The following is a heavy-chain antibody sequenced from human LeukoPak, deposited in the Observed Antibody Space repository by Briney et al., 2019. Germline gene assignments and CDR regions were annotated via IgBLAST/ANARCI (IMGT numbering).Heavy chain of an antibody. CDR1: GFTFDDYG. J-gene: IGHJ6*03. D-gene: IGHD4-11*01. CDR3: ARRRRTVTTKTYYYYYMDV. V-gene: IGHV3-20*04. Sequence: GGSLRLSCAASGFTFDDYGMSWVRQAPGKGLEWVSGINWNGGSTGYADSVKGRFTISRDNAKNSLYLQINSLRAEDTALYYCARRRRTVTTKTYYYYYMDVWGKGTTVTVSS. CDR2: INWNGGST.